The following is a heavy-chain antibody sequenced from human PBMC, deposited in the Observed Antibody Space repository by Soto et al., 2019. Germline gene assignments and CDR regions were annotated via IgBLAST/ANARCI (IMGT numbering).Heavy chain of an antibody. Sequence: PGGSLRLSXAASGFTFSSYGMHWVRQAPGKGLEWVAVISYDGSNKYYADSVKGRFTISRDNSKNTLYLQMNSLRVEDTAVYYCAKDKLSSSWGTGFDYWGQGTLVTVSS. J-gene: IGHJ4*02. CDR3: AKDKLSSSWGTGFDY. D-gene: IGHD6-13*01. CDR1: GFTFSSYG. CDR2: ISYDGSNK. V-gene: IGHV3-30*18.